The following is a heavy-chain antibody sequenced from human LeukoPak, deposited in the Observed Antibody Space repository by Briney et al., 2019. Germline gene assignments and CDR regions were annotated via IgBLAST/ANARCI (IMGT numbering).Heavy chain of an antibody. CDR3: ARHSSLGAFDI. CDR1: GGSISNF. CDR2: IHYTGNT. V-gene: IGHV4-39*01. J-gene: IGHJ3*02. D-gene: IGHD3-16*01. Sequence: SETLSLTCTVFGGSISNFWGWIRQPPGKGLEWIGSIHYTGNTYYNASLKSRVTMSVDTSKNQFSLKLSSMTAADTAVYYCARHSSLGAFDIWGQGTMVSVSS.